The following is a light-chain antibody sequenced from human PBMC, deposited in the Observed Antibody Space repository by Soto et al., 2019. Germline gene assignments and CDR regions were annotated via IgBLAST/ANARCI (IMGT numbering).Light chain of an antibody. J-gene: IGKJ1*01. Sequence: ALTQFPGTLSSSPGERATLSCRASQSVSSNYLAWYQQKPGQAPRLLIYGASSRATGIPDRFSGSGSGTDFTLTINRLEPEDFAVYFCQQYGDSPWTFGQGTKVEI. CDR1: QSVSSNY. CDR2: GAS. CDR3: QQYGDSPWT. V-gene: IGKV3-20*01.